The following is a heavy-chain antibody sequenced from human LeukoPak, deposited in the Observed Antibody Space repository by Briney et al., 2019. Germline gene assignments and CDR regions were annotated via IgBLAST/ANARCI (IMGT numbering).Heavy chain of an antibody. J-gene: IGHJ3*02. D-gene: IGHD3-22*01. CDR2: ISYDESNK. V-gene: IGHV3-30*18. CDR3: AKEAVNYYDSSGYFDDAFDI. Sequence: PGRCLRLSCAASGFTFSSYGMHWVRRAPGKGLEWVAVISYDESNKYYADSVKGRFTISRDNSKNTLYLQMNSLRAEDTAVYYCAKEAVNYYDSSGYFDDAFDIWGQGTMVTVSS. CDR1: GFTFSSYG.